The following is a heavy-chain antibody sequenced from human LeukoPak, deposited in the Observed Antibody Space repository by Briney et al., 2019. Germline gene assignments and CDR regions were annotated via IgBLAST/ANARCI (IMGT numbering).Heavy chain of an antibody. J-gene: IGHJ5*02. Sequence: TSETLSLTCAVYGGSFSGYYWSWIRQPPGKGLEWIGEINHSGSTNYNPSLKSRVTISVDTSKNQFSLKLSSVTAADTAVYYCARGRQWLVHTGATGVESTWFDPWGQGTLVTVSS. CDR3: ARGRQWLVHTGATGVESTWFDP. V-gene: IGHV4-34*01. CDR1: GGSFSGYY. D-gene: IGHD6-19*01. CDR2: INHSGST.